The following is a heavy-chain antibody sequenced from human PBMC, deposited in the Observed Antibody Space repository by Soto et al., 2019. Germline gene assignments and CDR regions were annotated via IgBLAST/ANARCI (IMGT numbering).Heavy chain of an antibody. Sequence: QVQLVQSGAEVKKPGSSVKVSCKASGGIFSTYAISWLRQAPGQGLEWMGGIIPLFGTPNYAQRFQGRVTITADESRSTAYMDLSRLRSKDTAVYYCARDRDDYDSGNYYNRIDFWGQGTLVTVSS. CDR3: ARDRDDYDSGNYYNRIDF. V-gene: IGHV1-69*01. D-gene: IGHD3-10*01. J-gene: IGHJ4*02. CDR2: IIPLFGTP. CDR1: GGIFSTYA.